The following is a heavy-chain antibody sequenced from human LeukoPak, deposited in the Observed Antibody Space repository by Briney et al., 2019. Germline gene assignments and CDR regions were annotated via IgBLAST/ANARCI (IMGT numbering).Heavy chain of an antibody. Sequence: GGSLRLSCAASGVTLSSFAMSWARQAPGKGLEWVANIKQDGNEKYYVGSVKGRFTISRDNAKNSVYLQMNSLRAEDTAVYYCARAMDVWGQGTTVTVSS. CDR1: GVTLSSFA. V-gene: IGHV3-7*04. CDR3: ARAMDV. J-gene: IGHJ6*02. CDR2: IKQDGNEK.